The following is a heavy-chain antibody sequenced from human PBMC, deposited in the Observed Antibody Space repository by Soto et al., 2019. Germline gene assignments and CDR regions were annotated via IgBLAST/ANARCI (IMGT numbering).Heavy chain of an antibody. J-gene: IGHJ6*02. D-gene: IGHD3-16*01. Sequence: PGESLKISCKGSGYSFTSYWISWVRQMPGKGLEWMGRIDPSDSYTNYSPSFQGHVTISADKSISTAYLQWSSLKASDTAMYYCARQAMITRPKHAMDVWGQGTTVTVS. CDR3: ARQAMITRPKHAMDV. CDR1: GYSFTSYW. V-gene: IGHV5-10-1*01. CDR2: IDPSDSYT.